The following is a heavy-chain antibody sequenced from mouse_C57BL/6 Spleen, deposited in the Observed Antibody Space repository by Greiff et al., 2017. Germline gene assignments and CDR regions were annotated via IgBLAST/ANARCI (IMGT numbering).Heavy chain of an antibody. CDR3: ARHMADGYFEG. CDR1: GFTFSSYT. V-gene: IGHV5-9*01. J-gene: IGHJ1*03. CDR2: ISGGGGNT. Sequence: EVKLMESGGGLVKPGGSLKLSCAASGFTFSSYTMSWVRQTPEKRLEWVATISGGGGNTYYPDSVKGRFTISRDNAKNTLYLQMSSLRSEDTALYYCARHMADGYFEGWGTGTTVTVSS. D-gene: IGHD1-1*02.